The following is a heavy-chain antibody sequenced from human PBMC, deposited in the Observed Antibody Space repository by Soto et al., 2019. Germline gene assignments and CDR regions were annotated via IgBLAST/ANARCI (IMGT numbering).Heavy chain of an antibody. Sequence: QVQLVQSGAEVKKPGASVKVSCKASGYTFTNFGISWVRQAPGQGLEWMGWISAYNGNTNYAQNFQGIVTITTDTSTGTAYMEVGSLRSDDTAVYYGASGGTPIYYWGQGNLGTVSS. CDR3: ASGGTPIYY. D-gene: IGHD3-16*01. V-gene: IGHV1-18*01. J-gene: IGHJ4*02. CDR2: ISAYNGNT. CDR1: GYTFTNFG.